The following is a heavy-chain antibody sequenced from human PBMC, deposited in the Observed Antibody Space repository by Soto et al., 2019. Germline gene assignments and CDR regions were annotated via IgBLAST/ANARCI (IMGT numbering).Heavy chain of an antibody. Sequence: PGESLKISCKGSGYSFTSYWIGWVRQMPGKGLEWMGIIYPGDSDTRYSPSFQGQVTISADKSISTAYLQWSSLEASDTAMYYCARLGSELLPCYYGMDVWGQGTTVTVSS. J-gene: IGHJ6*02. V-gene: IGHV5-51*01. CDR2: IYPGDSDT. CDR1: GYSFTSYW. CDR3: ARLGSELLPCYYGMDV. D-gene: IGHD1-26*01.